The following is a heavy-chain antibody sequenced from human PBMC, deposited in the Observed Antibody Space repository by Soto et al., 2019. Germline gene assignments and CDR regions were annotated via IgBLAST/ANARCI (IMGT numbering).Heavy chain of an antibody. Sequence: SETLSLTCTVSGGSISIYYWSWIRQPPGKGLEWIGYIYYSGSTNYNPSLKSRVTISVDTSKNQFSLKLSSVTAADTAVYYCARGNMERYYYMDFWGKETTDTVSS. CDR2: IYYSGST. D-gene: IGHD1-1*01. CDR3: ARGNMERYYYMDF. V-gene: IGHV4-59*01. J-gene: IGHJ6*03. CDR1: GGSISIYY.